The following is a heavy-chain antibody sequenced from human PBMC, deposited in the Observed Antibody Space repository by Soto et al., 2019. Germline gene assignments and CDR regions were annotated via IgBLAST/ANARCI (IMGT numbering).Heavy chain of an antibody. CDR3: AREPPETPPDY. V-gene: IGHV1-18*01. CDR1: GYTFTSYG. Sequence: ASVKVSCKASGYTFTSYGFSWVRQAPGQGLEWMGWISAKNGNTNFSQKFRGRVTMTTDTSTSTVYMELRGLKPDDTAVYYCAREPPETPPDYWGQGTLVTVSS. CDR2: ISAKNGNT. J-gene: IGHJ4*02.